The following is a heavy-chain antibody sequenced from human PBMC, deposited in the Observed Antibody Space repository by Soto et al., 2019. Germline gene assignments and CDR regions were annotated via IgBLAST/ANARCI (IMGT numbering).Heavy chain of an antibody. J-gene: IGHJ5*02. CDR3: EREIVTAGGNTYLDP. V-gene: IGHV4-4*02. D-gene: IGHD2-21*02. CDR2: VYHTGDT. CDR1: GGTVASSHW. Sequence: SETLSLTCGVSGGTVASSHWWSWVRQSPGRGLEWIGNVYHTGDTNFNPSLQSRVTFSVDKSNNQFSLRLTSVTAADTAVYFCEREIVTAGGNTYLDPWGPGPLVTVSS.